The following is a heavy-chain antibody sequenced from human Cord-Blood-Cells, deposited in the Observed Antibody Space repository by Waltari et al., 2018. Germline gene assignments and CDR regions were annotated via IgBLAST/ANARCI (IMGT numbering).Heavy chain of an antibody. CDR3: ARDGEGYCSSTSCYNFYMDV. CDR1: GGSISSGGYY. Sequence: QVQLQESGPGLVKPSQTLSLTCTVSGGSISSGGYYWSWIRQHPGKGLEWIGYIYYSGSTYYNPSLKSRVTRSVDTSKNQFSLKLSSVTAADTAVYYCARDGEGYCSSTSCYNFYMDVWGKGTTVTVSS. CDR2: IYYSGST. D-gene: IGHD2-2*02. V-gene: IGHV4-31*03. J-gene: IGHJ6*03.